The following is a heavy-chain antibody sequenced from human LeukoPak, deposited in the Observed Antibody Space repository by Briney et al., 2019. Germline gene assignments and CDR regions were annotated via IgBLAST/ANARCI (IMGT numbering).Heavy chain of an antibody. Sequence: PGRSLRLSCAASGFTFSSYGMHWVRQAPGKGLEWVAVIWYDGSNKYYADSVKGRFTISRDNSKNTLYLQMNSLRAEDTAVYYCARGSGVDTVAAIPGPYFDYWGQGTLVTVSS. CDR2: IWYDGSNK. CDR3: ARGSGVDTVAAIPGPYFDY. V-gene: IGHV3-33*01. D-gene: IGHD5-12*01. J-gene: IGHJ4*02. CDR1: GFTFSSYG.